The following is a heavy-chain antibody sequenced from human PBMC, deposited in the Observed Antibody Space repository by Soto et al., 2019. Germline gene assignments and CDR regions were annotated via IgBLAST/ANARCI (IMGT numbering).Heavy chain of an antibody. CDR2: ISAYNGNT. J-gene: IGHJ6*02. V-gene: IGHV1-18*01. Sequence: QVQLVQSGAEVKKPGASVKVSCKASGYTFTSYGISWVRQAPGQGLEWMGWISAYNGNTKYAQKLQGRVTMTTDTSTSTADRELRSVRSDDTAMYYCARDVTMVRGVTYYYQGMDVWGQGTTVTVSS. CDR1: GYTFTSYG. D-gene: IGHD3-10*01. CDR3: ARDVTMVRGVTYYYQGMDV.